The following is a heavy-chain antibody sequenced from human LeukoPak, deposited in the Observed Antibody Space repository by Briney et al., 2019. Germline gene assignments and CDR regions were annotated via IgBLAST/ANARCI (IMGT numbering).Heavy chain of an antibody. CDR2: VHHCGST. CDR1: GYFNSRGYY. CDR3: TGEKAGTIVAY. D-gene: IGHD2-15*01. J-gene: IGHJ4*02. Sequence: TQTLPCAVSGYFNSRGYYWGSIRQPPGTGLEWIGSVHHCGSTYYNPSLKRRVPISVDISKNQFSLKLSSATAAETAVYFSTGEKAGTIVAYWGQGTLCSVSS. V-gene: IGHV4-38-2*02.